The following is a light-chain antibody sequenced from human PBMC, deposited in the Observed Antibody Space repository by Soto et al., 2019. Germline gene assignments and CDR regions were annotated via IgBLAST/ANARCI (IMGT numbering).Light chain of an antibody. CDR3: QQYDNLPPTWT. CDR1: QDIATY. J-gene: IGKJ1*01. Sequence: DIQMTQSPSYLSASVGNRVAVTCQASQDIATYLNWYQQKPGKAPNLLXYDASNLETGVPSRLSGGGSGTHFTLTISNLQPEHIATYYCQQYDNLPPTWTFGQGTQVDIK. V-gene: IGKV1-33*01. CDR2: DAS.